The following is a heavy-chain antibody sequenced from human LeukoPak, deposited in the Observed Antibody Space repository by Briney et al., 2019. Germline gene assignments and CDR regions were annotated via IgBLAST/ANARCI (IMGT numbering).Heavy chain of an antibody. D-gene: IGHD3-22*01. CDR2: IKQDGSEK. CDR3: ASRPRSSGYYFEY. Sequence: QTGGSLRLSCAASGFSFSSYAMHWVRQAPGKGLEWVASIKQDGSEKYYVGSVKGRFTISRDNAKNSLYLQMNSLRVEDTAVYYCASRPRSSGYYFEYWGQGTLVAVSS. J-gene: IGHJ4*02. V-gene: IGHV3-7*01. CDR1: GFSFSSYA.